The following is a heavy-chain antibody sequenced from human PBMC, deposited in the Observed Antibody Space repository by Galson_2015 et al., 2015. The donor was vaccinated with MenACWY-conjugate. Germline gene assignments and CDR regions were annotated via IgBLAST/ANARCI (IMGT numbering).Heavy chain of an antibody. CDR2: IIPIFGTA. D-gene: IGHD6-6*01. CDR1: GGTFSSYA. CDR3: ARDGPNVYSSSPGGDY. J-gene: IGHJ4*02. Sequence: SVQVSCKASGGTFSSYAISWVRQAPGQGLEWMGGIIPIFGTANYAQKFQGRVTITADESTSTAYMELSSLRSEDTAVYYCARDGPNVYSSSPGGDYWGQGTLVTVSS. V-gene: IGHV1-69*13.